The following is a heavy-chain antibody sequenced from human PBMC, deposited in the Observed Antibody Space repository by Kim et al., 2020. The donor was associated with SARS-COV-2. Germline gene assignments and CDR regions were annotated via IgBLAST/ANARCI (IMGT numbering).Heavy chain of an antibody. Sequence: NQYIPDSVKGRFTISRDNSKNTLYLQMNSRRAEDTAVYYCARDQEDAFDIWGQGTMVTVSS. CDR3: ARDQEDAFDI. CDR2: NQ. V-gene: IGHV3-30*01. J-gene: IGHJ3*02.